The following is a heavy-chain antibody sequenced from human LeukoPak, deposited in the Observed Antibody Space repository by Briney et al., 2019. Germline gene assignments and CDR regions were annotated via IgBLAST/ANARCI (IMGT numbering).Heavy chain of an antibody. D-gene: IGHD6-13*01. J-gene: IGHJ3*01. V-gene: IGHV4-34*01. CDR2: INHSGTT. Sequence: SATLSLTCAVYGGSFSGYYWTWIRQPPGKGLKWIGEINHSGTTNYNPSLKSRVAISVDTSRNHFSLNLRSVTAADTAVYYCARGYNSRSTFDVWGQGTVVTVSS. CDR3: ARGYNSRSTFDV. CDR1: GGSFSGYY.